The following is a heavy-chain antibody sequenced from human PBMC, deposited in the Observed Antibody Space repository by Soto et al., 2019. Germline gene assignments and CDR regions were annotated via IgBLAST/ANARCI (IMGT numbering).Heavy chain of an antibody. V-gene: IGHV3-23*01. CDR2: MSGNGGRI. D-gene: IGHD2-8*02. CDR1: GFTFSNYA. J-gene: IGHJ4*01. CDR3: VKDPVSGGSGGAYFDY. Sequence: EVQLLESGGGLVQPGGSLRLSCAVSGFTFSNYAMTWVRQAPGKGLEWVSLMSGNGGRIVYADSVKGRFTISRDNSKNTLYLQVNRLTLEDTAVYYCVKDPVSGGSGGAYFDYWGHGTLVTVSS.